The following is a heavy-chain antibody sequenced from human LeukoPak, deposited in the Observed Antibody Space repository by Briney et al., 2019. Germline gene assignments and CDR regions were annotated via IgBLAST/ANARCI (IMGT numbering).Heavy chain of an antibody. CDR2: IYYSGST. D-gene: IGHD3-22*01. CDR1: GGSLSSSSYY. J-gene: IGHJ4*02. CDR3: ARLFYYYDSRGYSPIDY. V-gene: IGHV4-39*01. Sequence: PSETLSLTCTVSGGSLSSSSYYWGWIRQPPGKGLEWIGSIYYSGSTYYNPSLKGRVTISVDTSKNQFSLKLSSVTAADTAVYYCARLFYYYDSRGYSPIDYWGQGTLVTVSS.